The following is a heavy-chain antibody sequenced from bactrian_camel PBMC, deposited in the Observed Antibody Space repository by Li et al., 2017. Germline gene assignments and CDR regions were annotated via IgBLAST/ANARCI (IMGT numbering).Heavy chain of an antibody. CDR3: AAEITCNWAPVFKRLSPVGYNY. J-gene: IGHJ4*01. CDR2: ISAAGDTT. Sequence: VQLVESGGGSVQPGGSLRLSCVESGPVYEHNYMAWFRQVTGTEREGVAAISAAGDTTYYGDFVKGRFTVSQDNTKKTLYLQMVSLKPEDSGVYYCAAEITCNWAPVFKRLSPVGYNYWGQGTQVTVS. D-gene: IGHD8*01. CDR1: GPVYEHNY. V-gene: IGHV3S54*01.